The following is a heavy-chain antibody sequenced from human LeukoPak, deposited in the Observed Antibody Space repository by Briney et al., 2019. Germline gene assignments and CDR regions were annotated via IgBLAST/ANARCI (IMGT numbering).Heavy chain of an antibody. CDR2: IWYDGSNK. J-gene: IGHJ4*02. CDR1: GFTFSSYG. D-gene: IGHD5-12*01. CDR3: AKDSAGGYDYLFDY. V-gene: IGHV3-33*06. Sequence: GRCLRLSCAASGFTFSSYGMHWVRQAPGKGLEWVAVIWYDGSNKYYADSVKGRFTISKDNSKNTLYLQMNSLRAEDTAVYYCAKDSAGGYDYLFDYWGQGTLVTVSS.